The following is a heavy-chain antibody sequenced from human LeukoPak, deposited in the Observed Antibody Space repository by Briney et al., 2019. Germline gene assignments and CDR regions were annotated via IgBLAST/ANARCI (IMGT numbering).Heavy chain of an antibody. D-gene: IGHD6-13*01. V-gene: IGHV1-46*01. CDR3: ARMHSSSWYAGAYYYGMDV. J-gene: IGHJ6*02. Sequence: ASVKVSCKVFGYTLTELSMHWVRQAPGQGLEWMGIINPSGGSTSYAQKFQGRVTMTRDTSTSTVYMELSSLRSEDTAVYYCARMHSSSWYAGAYYYGMDVWGQGTTVTVSS. CDR1: GYTLTELS. CDR2: INPSGGST.